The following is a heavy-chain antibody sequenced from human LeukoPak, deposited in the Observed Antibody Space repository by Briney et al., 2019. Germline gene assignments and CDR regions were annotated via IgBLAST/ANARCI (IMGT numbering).Heavy chain of an antibody. Sequence: SETLSLTCTVSGGSISTYYWSWIRQPPGKGLEWIGYSGSTNYNPSLKSRVTISVDTSKNQFSLKLSSVTAADTAMYYCARAVSGWYFDFWGRGTLVTVSS. CDR1: GGSISTYY. CDR3: ARAVSGWYFDF. J-gene: IGHJ2*01. D-gene: IGHD3-3*01. V-gene: IGHV4-59*01. CDR2: SGST.